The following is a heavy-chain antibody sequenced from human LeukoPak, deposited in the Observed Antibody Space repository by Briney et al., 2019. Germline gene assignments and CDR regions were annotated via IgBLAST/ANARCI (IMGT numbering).Heavy chain of an antibody. J-gene: IGHJ4*02. D-gene: IGHD4-17*01. V-gene: IGHV4-4*02. CDR1: GFTFSNAW. Sequence: GSLRLSCAASGFTFSNAWMSWVRQPPGKGLEWIGEIYHSGSTNYNPSLKSRVTISVDTSKNQFSLKLSSVTAADTAVYYCARHPRALRSENYFDYWGQGTLVTVSS. CDR3: ARHPRALRSENYFDY. CDR2: IYHSGST.